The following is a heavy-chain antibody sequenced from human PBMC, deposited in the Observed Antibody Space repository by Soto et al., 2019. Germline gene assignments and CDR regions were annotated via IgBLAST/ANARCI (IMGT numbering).Heavy chain of an antibody. Sequence: QDHLVQSGAEVKKPGASAKVSCKASGYTFKNYGINWVRQAPGRGLEWVAWISAYNGDTSYAQHCQGRVTVTTETLTNTAYMELRSRRPDDTAVYFCVLGGLETGYYRDMDYWGQGTLVSVSS. V-gene: IGHV1-18*04. CDR1: GYTFKNYG. CDR2: ISAYNGDT. CDR3: VLGGLETGYYRDMDY. J-gene: IGHJ4*02. D-gene: IGHD3-9*01.